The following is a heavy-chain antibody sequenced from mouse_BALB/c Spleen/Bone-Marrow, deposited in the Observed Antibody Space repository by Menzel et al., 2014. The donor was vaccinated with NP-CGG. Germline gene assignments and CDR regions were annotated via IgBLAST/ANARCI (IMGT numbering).Heavy chain of an antibody. Sequence: VKVVESGAELAKPGASVKMSCKASGYTFTSYWMHWVKQRPGQGLEWIGYINPSTGYTEYNQKFKDKATLTADKSSGTAYMQLSSLTSEDSAVYYCARERYAGYYFDYWGQGTTLTVSS. D-gene: IGHD2-3*01. CDR3: ARERYAGYYFDY. CDR1: GYTFTSYW. J-gene: IGHJ2*01. CDR2: INPSTGYT. V-gene: IGHV1-7*01.